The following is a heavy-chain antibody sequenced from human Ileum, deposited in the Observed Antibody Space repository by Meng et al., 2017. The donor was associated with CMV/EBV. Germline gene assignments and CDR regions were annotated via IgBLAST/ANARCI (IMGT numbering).Heavy chain of an antibody. CDR1: GFTFSSYS. V-gene: IGHV3-21*01. CDR2: ISSSSSYI. Sequence: GESLKISCAASGFTFSSYSMNWVRQAPGKGLEWVSAISSSSSYIYYADSVKGRFTISRDNAKNSLYLQMNSLRAEDTAVYYCARGLPRRYCSSNSFQDYYYYYYGMDVWGQGNTVTVSS. J-gene: IGHJ6*02. CDR3: ARGLPRRYCSSNSFQDYYYYYYGMDV. D-gene: IGHD2-2*01.